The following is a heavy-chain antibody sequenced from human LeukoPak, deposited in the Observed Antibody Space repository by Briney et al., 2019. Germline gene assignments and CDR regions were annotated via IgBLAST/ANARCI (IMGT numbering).Heavy chain of an antibody. V-gene: IGHV3-15*01. J-gene: IGHJ4*02. D-gene: IGHD6-13*01. CDR2: VKSKTEDETT. CDR1: GFSFTNAW. CDR3: VTDQLKYGTTWYYFDN. Sequence: GGSLRLSCEASGFSFTNAWMSWVRQAPGKGLEWVGQVKSKTEDETTNYAAAVTGRFSISRDDSKNTIFLQMNSLKTEDTAVYYCVTDQLKYGTTWYYFDNWGQGTLVTVSS.